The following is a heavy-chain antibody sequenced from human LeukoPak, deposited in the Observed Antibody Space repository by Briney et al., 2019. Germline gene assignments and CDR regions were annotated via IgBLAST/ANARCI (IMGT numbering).Heavy chain of an antibody. J-gene: IGHJ4*02. CDR3: ARECILGDYLEF. V-gene: IGHV3-21*01. CDR2: ISSSSTYI. Sequence: AGSLRLSCAASGFTFSSYTMNWVRQAPGKGLEWVSSISSSSTYINYADSVKGRFTISRDNAKNSLYLQMNSLRADDTAVYYCARECILGDYLEFWGGGTLVTVSS. D-gene: IGHD2-21*01. CDR1: GFTFSSYT.